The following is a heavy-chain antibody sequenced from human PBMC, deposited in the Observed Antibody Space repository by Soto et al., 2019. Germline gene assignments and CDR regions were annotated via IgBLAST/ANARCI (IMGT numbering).Heavy chain of an antibody. Sequence: QVQLVESGGGLVKPGGSLRLSCAASGFTFSDYYMSWIRQAPGKGLEWVSNISSSGSTIYYADSVKGRFTIARDNAKNSLYLQMNSLRAEDTAVYYCARKSIVPLMDYYYYMDVWGKGTTVTVSS. CDR2: ISSSGSTI. J-gene: IGHJ6*03. CDR1: GFTFSDYY. CDR3: ARKSIVPLMDYYYYMDV. D-gene: IGHD2-8*01. V-gene: IGHV3-11*01.